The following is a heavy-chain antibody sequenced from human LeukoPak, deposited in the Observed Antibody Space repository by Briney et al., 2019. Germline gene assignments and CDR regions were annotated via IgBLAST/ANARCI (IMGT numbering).Heavy chain of an antibody. CDR1: GGNXNTYL. D-gene: IGHD3-10*01. V-gene: IGHV1-69*13. J-gene: IGHJ4*02. Sequence: ASVKVSCKGSGGNXNTYLLSWVRHAPGQGLEWMGGIIPIFGSSNYARTFQGRLTITADESTSTIYMELNGLTSEDTAIYYCGTSGSHGDYWGQGTLVIVSS. CDR3: GTSGSHGDY. CDR2: IIPIFGSS.